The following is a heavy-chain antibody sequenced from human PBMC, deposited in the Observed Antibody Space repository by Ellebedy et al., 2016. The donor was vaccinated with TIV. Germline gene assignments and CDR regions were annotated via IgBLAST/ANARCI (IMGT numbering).Heavy chain of an antibody. J-gene: IGHJ4*01. V-gene: IGHV1-69*04. CDR3: ARTVSYSSGWYGN. CDR2: IIPILGIA. CDR1: GGTFSNYV. Sequence: AASVKVSCKASGGTFSNYVISWVRQAPGQGLEWMGRIIPILGIANYAQKFQGRVTITADKATSTAYMELSSLRTEDTAVFYCARTVSYSSGWYGNWGHGTLVTVSS. D-gene: IGHD6-19*01.